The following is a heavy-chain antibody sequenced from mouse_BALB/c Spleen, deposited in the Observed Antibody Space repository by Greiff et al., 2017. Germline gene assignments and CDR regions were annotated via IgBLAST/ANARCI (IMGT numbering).Heavy chain of an antibody. Sequence: DVKLVESGGDLVKPGGSLKLSCAASGFTFSSYGMSWVRQTPDKRLEWVATISSGGSYTYYPDSVKGRFTISRDNAKNTLYLQMSSLKSEDTAMYYCARRYYGSSYPNYFDYWGQGTTLTVSS. V-gene: IGHV5-6*02. CDR1: GFTFSSYG. CDR2: ISSGGSYT. J-gene: IGHJ2*01. CDR3: ARRYYGSSYPNYFDY. D-gene: IGHD1-1*01.